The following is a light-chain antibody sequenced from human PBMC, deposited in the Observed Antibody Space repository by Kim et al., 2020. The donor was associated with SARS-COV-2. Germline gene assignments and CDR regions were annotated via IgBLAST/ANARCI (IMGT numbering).Light chain of an antibody. CDR2: NTN. CDR1: PPNIGRSD. J-gene: IGLJ3*02. CDR3: ATWDDNLSGAL. Sequence: GQEVPISCSGSPPNIGRSDVFWYQQLPGAAPKLLIYNTNVRPSGVPDRFSGSKSGTSASLAISGLRSDDEADYYCATWDDNLSGALFGGGTQLTVL. V-gene: IGLV1-47*01.